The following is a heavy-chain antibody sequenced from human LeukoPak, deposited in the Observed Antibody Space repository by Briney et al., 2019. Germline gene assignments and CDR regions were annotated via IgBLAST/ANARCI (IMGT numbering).Heavy chain of an antibody. CDR1: GYSFTSYW. V-gene: IGHV5-51*01. CDR2: IYPGDSDT. Sequence: GESLKISCKGSGYSFTSYWIGWVRQMPGKGLEWMGIIYPGDSDTRYSPSFQGQVTISADKSISTAYLQWSSLKASGTAMYYCASARSGSDDYFDYWGQGTLVTVSS. J-gene: IGHJ4*02. CDR3: ASARSGSDDYFDY. D-gene: IGHD3-10*01.